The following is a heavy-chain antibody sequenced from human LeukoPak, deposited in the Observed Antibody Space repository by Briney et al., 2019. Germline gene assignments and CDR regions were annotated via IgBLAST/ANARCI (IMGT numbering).Heavy chain of an antibody. D-gene: IGHD3-3*01. CDR3: TRDGFDYDFWSGYYEFDY. Sequence: GGSLRLSCTASGFTFGDYAMSWVRQAPGKGLEWVGFIRGKAYGGTTEYAASVKGRFTISRDDSKSIAYLQMNSLKTEDTAVYYCTRDGFDYDFWSGYYEFDYWGQGTLVTVSS. CDR1: GFTFGDYA. J-gene: IGHJ4*02. CDR2: IRGKAYGGTT. V-gene: IGHV3-49*04.